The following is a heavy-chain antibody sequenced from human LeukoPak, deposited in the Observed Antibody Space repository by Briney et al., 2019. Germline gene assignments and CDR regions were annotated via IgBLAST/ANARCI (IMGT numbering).Heavy chain of an antibody. CDR2: INGYNGLP. CDR1: CYRFTNYG. J-gene: IGHJ5*02. CDR3: AREHNCGDPPPFEP. D-gene: IGHD4-17*01. V-gene: IGHV1-18*01. Sequence: ASVKVSCKASCYRFTNYGISCVRQAPGQGLEWMGWINGYNGLPNYAQKVQGRVTMTTDTATSTVYMELRSLSSDDTAVYYCAREHNCGDPPPFEPWGQGTLVTVSS.